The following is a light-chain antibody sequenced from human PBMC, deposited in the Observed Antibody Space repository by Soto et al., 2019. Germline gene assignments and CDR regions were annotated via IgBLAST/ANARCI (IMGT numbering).Light chain of an antibody. V-gene: IGKV1-5*01. J-gene: IGKJ1*01. CDR1: QSISSW. Sequence: DIQMTQSPSTLSASVGDRVTITCRAGQSISSWLAWYQQKPGKAPKLLIYHASSLESGVPSRFSGSGSGTEFTLTISSLQPDDFATYYCQQYNSYSFGQGTKVDIK. CDR3: QQYNSYS. CDR2: HAS.